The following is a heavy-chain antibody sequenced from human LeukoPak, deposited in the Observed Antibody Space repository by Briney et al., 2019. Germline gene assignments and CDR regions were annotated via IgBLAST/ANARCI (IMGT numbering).Heavy chain of an antibody. Sequence: SVKVSCKASGYTFTSYGISWVRQAPGQGLEWMGRIIPILGIANYAQKFQGRVTITADKSTSTAYMELSSLRSEDTAVYYCARDLQQLVSNWGQGTLVTVSS. D-gene: IGHD6-13*01. V-gene: IGHV1-69*04. CDR1: GYTFTSYG. CDR2: IIPILGIA. CDR3: ARDLQQLVSN. J-gene: IGHJ4*02.